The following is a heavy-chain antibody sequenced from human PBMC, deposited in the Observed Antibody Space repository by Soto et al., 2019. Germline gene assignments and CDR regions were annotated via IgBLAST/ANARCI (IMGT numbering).Heavy chain of an antibody. V-gene: IGHV3-74*01. CDR1: GFTFSSYW. Sequence: GSLRLSCAASGFTFSSYWMHWVRQAPGKGLVWVSRINSDGSSTSYADSVKGRFTISRDNAKNTLYLQMNSLRAEDTAVYYCARGDSSGWYYYYYYGMDVWGQGATVTVSS. J-gene: IGHJ6*02. CDR2: INSDGSST. D-gene: IGHD6-19*01. CDR3: ARGDSSGWYYYYYYGMDV.